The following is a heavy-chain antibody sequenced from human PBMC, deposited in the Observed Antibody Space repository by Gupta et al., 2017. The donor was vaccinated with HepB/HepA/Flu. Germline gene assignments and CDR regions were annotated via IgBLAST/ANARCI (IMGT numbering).Heavy chain of an antibody. V-gene: IGHV4-39*01. D-gene: IGHD6-19*01. Sequence: HLQLQESGSGLVKPSETLSHTCTVSGSSISSSSYYWGWIRQPPGKGLQWIGSIYYSGSTYYNPSLKSRVTISVDTSKNQFSLKLSSVTAADTAVYYWARLRSSGLGGWFDPWGQGTLVTGSS. CDR3: ARLRSSGLGGWFDP. CDR2: IYYSGST. CDR1: GSSISSSSYY. J-gene: IGHJ5*02.